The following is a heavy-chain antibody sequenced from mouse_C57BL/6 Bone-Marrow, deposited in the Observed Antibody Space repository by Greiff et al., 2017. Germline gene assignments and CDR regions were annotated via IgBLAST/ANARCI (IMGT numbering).Heavy chain of an antibody. V-gene: IGHV1-81*01. CDR3: ARQDDGSSYYFDY. J-gene: IGHJ2*01. D-gene: IGHD1-1*01. CDR2: IYPRSGNT. CDR1: GYTFTSYG. Sequence: VNVVESGAELARPGASVKLSCKASGYTFTSYGISWVKQRPGQGLEWIGEIYPRSGNTYYNEKFKGKATLTADKSSSTAYMELRSLTSEDSAVXFCARQDDGSSYYFDYWGQGTTLTVSS.